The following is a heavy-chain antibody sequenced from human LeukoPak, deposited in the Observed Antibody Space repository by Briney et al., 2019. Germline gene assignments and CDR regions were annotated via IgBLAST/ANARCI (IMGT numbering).Heavy chain of an antibody. CDR1: GFTFSDSA. V-gene: IGHV3-53*04. Sequence: GGSLRLSCAASGFTFSDSAMHWVRQASGKGLEWVSTIYSGGTTYYADSVMGRFTISRHNSRNTLYLQMNSLRAEDTAVYYCARVDTVMAYYFDLWGQGTLVTVSS. CDR3: ARVDTVMAYYFDL. D-gene: IGHD5-18*01. J-gene: IGHJ4*02. CDR2: IYSGGTT.